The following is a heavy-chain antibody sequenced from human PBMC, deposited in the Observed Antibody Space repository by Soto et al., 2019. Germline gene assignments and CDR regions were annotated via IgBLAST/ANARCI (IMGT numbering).Heavy chain of an antibody. J-gene: IGHJ4*02. CDR2: IWYDGSNK. D-gene: IGHD5-18*01. Sequence: PGGSLRLSCAPSGFTFSSYGMHWARQAPGKGLEWVAVIWYDGSNKVYADSVKGRFTISRDNSKNTLYLQMNSLRAEDTAVYYSARDLLEINPSVDTPNWGQGPLVTVPS. V-gene: IGHV3-33*01. CDR1: GFTFSSYG. CDR3: ARDLLEINPSVDTPN.